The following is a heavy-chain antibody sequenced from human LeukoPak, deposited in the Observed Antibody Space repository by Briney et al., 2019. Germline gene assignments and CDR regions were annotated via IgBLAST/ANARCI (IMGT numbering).Heavy chain of an antibody. CDR2: IYYSGST. Sequence: SETLSLTCTVSGGSISSYYWSWIRQPPGKGLEWIGYIYYSGSTNYNPSLKSRVTISVDTSKNQFSLKLSSVTAADTAVYYCARCLYDYDSSGYYRNWFDPWGQGTLVTVSS. V-gene: IGHV4-59*08. J-gene: IGHJ5*02. CDR1: GGSISSYY. CDR3: ARCLYDYDSSGYYRNWFDP. D-gene: IGHD3-22*01.